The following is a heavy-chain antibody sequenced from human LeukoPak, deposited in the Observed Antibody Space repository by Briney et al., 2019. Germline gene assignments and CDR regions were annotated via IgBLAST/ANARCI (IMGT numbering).Heavy chain of an antibody. V-gene: IGHV4-39*07. CDR2: IYYSGST. J-gene: IGHJ5*02. Sequence: SETLSLTCAVSGGSISSSSYYWGWIRQPPGKGLEWIGSIYYSGSTYYNPSLKSRVTISVDTSKNQFSLKLSSVTAADTAVYYCARAYYYDSSGGNWFDPWGQGTLVTVSS. CDR3: ARAYYYDSSGGNWFDP. D-gene: IGHD3-22*01. CDR1: GGSISSSSYY.